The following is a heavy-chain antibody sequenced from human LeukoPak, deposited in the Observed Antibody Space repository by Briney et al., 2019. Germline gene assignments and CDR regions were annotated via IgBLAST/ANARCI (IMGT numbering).Heavy chain of an antibody. CDR1: GFTFSSYW. CDR3: ARGRRLLLYAEYFQH. CDR2: INHSGST. Sequence: GSLRLSCEASGFTFSSYWMTWVRQPPGKGLEWIGEINHSGSTNYNPSLKSRVTISVDTSKNQFSLKLSSVTAADTAVYYCARGRRLLLYAEYFQHWGQGTLVTVSS. J-gene: IGHJ1*01. D-gene: IGHD2-15*01. V-gene: IGHV4-34*01.